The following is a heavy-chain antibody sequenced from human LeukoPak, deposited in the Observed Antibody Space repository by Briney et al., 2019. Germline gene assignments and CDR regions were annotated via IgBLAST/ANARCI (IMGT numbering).Heavy chain of an antibody. J-gene: IGHJ4*02. V-gene: IGHV3-49*04. Sequence: PGRSLRLSCTGSGFTFGDYAMSWVRQAPGKGLEWVGFIRSKAYGGTTEYAASVKGRFTISRDDSKSIAYLQMNSLKTEDTAVYYCTREGKWLPHYWGQGTLVTVSS. CDR1: GFTFGDYA. D-gene: IGHD5-12*01. CDR2: IRSKAYGGTT. CDR3: TREGKWLPHY.